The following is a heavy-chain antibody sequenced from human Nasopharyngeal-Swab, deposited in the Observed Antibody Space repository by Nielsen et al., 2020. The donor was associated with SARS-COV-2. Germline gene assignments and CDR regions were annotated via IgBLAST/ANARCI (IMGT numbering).Heavy chain of an antibody. CDR1: GYTFTDYY. CDR2: INPDSGDT. J-gene: IGHJ4*02. V-gene: IGHV1-2*02. CDR3: ARDYYDNYDSDY. D-gene: IGHD3-22*01. Sequence: ASVKVSCKTSGYTFTDYYIHWLRQVPGQGLEWVGCINPDSGDTQYAQKFQGRVTVTSDRSRSTAYIDSSRLRSDDTAVYYCARDYYDNYDSDYWGQGTLLTVSS.